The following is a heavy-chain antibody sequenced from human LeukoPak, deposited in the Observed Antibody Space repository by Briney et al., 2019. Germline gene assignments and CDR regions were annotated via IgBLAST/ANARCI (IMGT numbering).Heavy chain of an antibody. CDR1: GFSFRSYV. J-gene: IGHJ4*02. V-gene: IGHV3-30*18. D-gene: IGHD3-10*01. CDR2: ISSDGSDK. Sequence: AGGSLRLSCAASGFSFRSYVMHWVRQAPGKGLEGVAVISSDGSDKYYADSGKGRFTISRDNSKNQLYLQMNSLRPEDTAVYYCAKGVRGVIAYYLDYWGQGTLVTVSS. CDR3: AKGVRGVIAYYLDY.